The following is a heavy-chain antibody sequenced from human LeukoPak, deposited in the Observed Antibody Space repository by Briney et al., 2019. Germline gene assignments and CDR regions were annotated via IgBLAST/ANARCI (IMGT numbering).Heavy chain of an antibody. CDR3: AREYNAAFDI. CDR2: ITGGSNYI. Sequence: KPGGSLRLSCAASGFIFTIYNMNWVRQAPGKGLEWVSSITGGSNYIFYADSLKGRFTISRDNAKNSLSLQMNSLRAEDTAVYYCAREYNAAFDIWGQGTMATVSS. V-gene: IGHV3-21*01. CDR1: GFIFTIYN. D-gene: IGHD5-24*01. J-gene: IGHJ3*02.